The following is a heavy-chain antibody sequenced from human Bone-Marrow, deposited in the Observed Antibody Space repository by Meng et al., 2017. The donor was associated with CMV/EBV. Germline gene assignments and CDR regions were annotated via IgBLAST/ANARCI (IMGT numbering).Heavy chain of an antibody. V-gene: IGHV1-2*02. D-gene: IGHD3-16*01. CDR2: IKPNSGNT. CDR3: ARDHHWGADY. CDR1: GYFFSDHF. Sequence: ASVKVSCKASGYFFSDHFMHWVRQAPGQGLEWMGWIKPNSGNTNYAQNFQGRVTMTSDSSITTAYMELSRLTSDDTAVYYCARDHHWGADYWGQGSLVIVSS. J-gene: IGHJ4*02.